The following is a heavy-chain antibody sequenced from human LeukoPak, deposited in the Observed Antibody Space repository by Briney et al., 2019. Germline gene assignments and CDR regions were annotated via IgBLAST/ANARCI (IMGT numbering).Heavy chain of an antibody. J-gene: IGHJ4*02. CDR2: IRYDGSNK. CDR3: AKDHPPYQLLYRELDY. CDR1: GFTFSSYG. D-gene: IGHD2-2*02. Sequence: GGSLRLSCAASGFTFSSYGMHWVRQAPGKGLEWVAFIRYDGSNKYYADSVKGRFTISRDNSKNTLYLQMNSLRAEDTAVYYCAKDHPPYQLLYRELDYWGQGALVTVSS. V-gene: IGHV3-30*02.